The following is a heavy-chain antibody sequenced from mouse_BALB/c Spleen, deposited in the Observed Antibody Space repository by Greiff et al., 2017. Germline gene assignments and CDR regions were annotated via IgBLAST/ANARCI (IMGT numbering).Heavy chain of an antibody. V-gene: IGHV5-6*01. Sequence: EVQLQESGGDLVKPGGSLKLSCAASGFTFSSYGMSWVRQTPDKRLEWVATISSGGSYTYYPDSVKGRFTISRDNAKNTLYLQMSSLKSEDTAMYYCARHPLMDYWGQGTSVTVSS. CDR2: ISSGGSYT. CDR1: GFTFSSYG. J-gene: IGHJ4*01. CDR3: ARHPLMDY.